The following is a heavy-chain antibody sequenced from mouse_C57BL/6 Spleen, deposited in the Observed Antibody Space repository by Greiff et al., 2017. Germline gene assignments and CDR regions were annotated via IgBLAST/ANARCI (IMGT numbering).Heavy chain of an antibody. Sequence: QVQLKQSGAELVKPGASVKISCKASGYAFSSYWMNWVKQRPGKGLEWIGQIYPGDGDTNYNGKFKGKATLTADKSSSTAYMQLSSLTSEDSAVCFCARDYGSSYRYFDVWGTGTTVTVSS. CDR3: ARDYGSSYRYFDV. CDR1: GYAFSSYW. CDR2: IYPGDGDT. V-gene: IGHV1-80*01. J-gene: IGHJ1*03. D-gene: IGHD1-1*01.